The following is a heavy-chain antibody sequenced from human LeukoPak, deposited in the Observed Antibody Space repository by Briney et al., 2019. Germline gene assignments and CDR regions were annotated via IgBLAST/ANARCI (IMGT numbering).Heavy chain of an antibody. V-gene: IGHV3-33*06. CDR3: AKDRVGNGCPLLSDY. D-gene: IGHD5-24*01. CDR2: IWYDRSNK. CDR1: GFPYSSYG. J-gene: IGHJ4*02. Sequence: PGGSLTLLCGASGFPYSSYGMLGVRQAPGKGLEWVAVIWYDRSNKYYADSVKGRFTISRDNSKNTLYLQMNSLRAEDTAVYYCAKDRVGNGCPLLSDYWGQGTLVTVSS.